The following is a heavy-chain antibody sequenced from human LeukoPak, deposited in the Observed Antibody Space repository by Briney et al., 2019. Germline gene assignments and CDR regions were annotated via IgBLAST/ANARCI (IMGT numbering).Heavy chain of an antibody. Sequence: ASVKVSCKASGYTFTAYYIHWVRQAPGQGLEWMGRISPNTGDTTYAQKFQGRVTMTRDTSITTAYMELSRLRFDDTAVYYCARWFGEVPGDYWGQGTLVTVSS. CDR2: ISPNTGDT. CDR3: ARWFGEVPGDY. J-gene: IGHJ4*02. CDR1: GYTFTAYY. D-gene: IGHD3-10*01. V-gene: IGHV1-2*02.